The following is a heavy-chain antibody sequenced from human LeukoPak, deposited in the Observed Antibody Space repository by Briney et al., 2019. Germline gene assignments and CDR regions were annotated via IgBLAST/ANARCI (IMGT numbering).Heavy chain of an antibody. CDR3: RRPYYYYGSDSDSYMDV. D-gene: IGHD3-22*01. CDR1: GFTVSDNY. V-gene: IGHV3-53*01. Sequence: GGPLRLSCVASGFTVSDNYMTWVRQAPGRGLEWISDIYSGGTTFYAGSVEGRFTISRDDSKNTLFLQMNSLRAEDTAVYYCRRPYYYYGSDSDSYMDVWGKGTTVIVSS. CDR2: IYSGGTT. J-gene: IGHJ6*03.